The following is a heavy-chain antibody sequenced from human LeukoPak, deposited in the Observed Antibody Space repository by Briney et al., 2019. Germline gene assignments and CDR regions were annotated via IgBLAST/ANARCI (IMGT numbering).Heavy chain of an antibody. CDR2: IHTSGST. J-gene: IGHJ4*02. CDR1: CGSISSYY. Sequence: PSETLSFTCTVSCGSISSYYWSWIRQPARKGLEWIGRIHTSGSTNYNPSLKSRVTMSVDTSKNQFSLKLSSVTAADTAVYYCARVSGYDWESFYDYWGQGTLVTVSS. V-gene: IGHV4-4*07. CDR3: ARVSGYDWESFYDY. D-gene: IGHD5-12*01.